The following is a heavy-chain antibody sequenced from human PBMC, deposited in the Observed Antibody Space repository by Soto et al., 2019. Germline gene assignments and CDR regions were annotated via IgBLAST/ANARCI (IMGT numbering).Heavy chain of an antibody. CDR2: IYYSGST. CDR3: ARHHGIADPFDP. J-gene: IGHJ5*02. D-gene: IGHD6-13*01. V-gene: IGHV4-39*01. CDR1: GGSISSSSYY. Sequence: QLQLQESGPGLVKPSETLSLTCTVSGGSISSSSYYWGWIRQPPGKGLEWIGSIYYSGSTYYNPSLKSRVTISVDTSKNQFSLKLSSVTAADTAVYYCARHHGIADPFDPWGQGTLVTVSS.